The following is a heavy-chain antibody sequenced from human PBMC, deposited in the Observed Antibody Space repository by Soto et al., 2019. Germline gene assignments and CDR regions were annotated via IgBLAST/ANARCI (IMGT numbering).Heavy chain of an antibody. CDR3: AQRGFGELKYYYGMDV. J-gene: IGHJ6*02. CDR1: GFTFSSYA. D-gene: IGHD3-10*01. Sequence: PGGSLRLSCAASGFTFSSYAMSWVRQAPGKGLEWVSAISGSGGSTYYADSVKGRFTISRDNSKNTLYLQMNSLRAEDTAVYYCAQRGFGELKYYYGMDVWGQGTTVTVSS. V-gene: IGHV3-23*01. CDR2: ISGSGGST.